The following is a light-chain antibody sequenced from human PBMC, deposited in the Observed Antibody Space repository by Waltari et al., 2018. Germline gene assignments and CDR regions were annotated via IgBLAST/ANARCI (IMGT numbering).Light chain of an antibody. V-gene: IGKV3-15*01. CDR1: RSVSFK. J-gene: IGKJ4*01. CDR2: GAS. Sequence: EILLTQSPATLSVSPGEGATLSCRASRSVSFKLAWYQQKPGQAPRLLIYGASTWATCVPAGFSGGGSATEFTLTITRLQSEDFSVYYCQQYNNWPLTFGGGTKVEIK. CDR3: QQYNNWPLT.